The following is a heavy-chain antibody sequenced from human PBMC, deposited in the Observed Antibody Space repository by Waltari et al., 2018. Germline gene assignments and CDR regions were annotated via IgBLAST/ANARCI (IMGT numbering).Heavy chain of an antibody. CDR3: AKDSSSSCFDY. D-gene: IGHD6-6*01. V-gene: IGHV3-23*04. J-gene: IGHJ4*02. Sequence: EVQLVESGGGLVQPGGSLRLSCAASGFTFSSYAMSWVRQAPGKGLEWVSAISGGDGSTYCAASVRGRFTISRDNSKNTLYLQMNSLRAEDTAVYYCAKDSSSSCFDYWGQGTLVTVSS. CDR1: GFTFSSYA. CDR2: ISGGDGST.